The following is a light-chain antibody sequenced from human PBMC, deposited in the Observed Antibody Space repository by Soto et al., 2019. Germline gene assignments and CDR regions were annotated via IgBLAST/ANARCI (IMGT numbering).Light chain of an antibody. CDR1: SSDVGNYNL. CDR2: EVS. Sequence: QSVLTQPASVSGSPGQSITISCTGTSSDVGNYNLVSWYQQHPDKAPKLMIYEVSKRPSGVSNRFSGSKSGNTASLTISGLQAEDEADYYCCSYADTSTYVFGTGTKVTV. J-gene: IGLJ1*01. V-gene: IGLV2-23*02. CDR3: CSYADTSTYV.